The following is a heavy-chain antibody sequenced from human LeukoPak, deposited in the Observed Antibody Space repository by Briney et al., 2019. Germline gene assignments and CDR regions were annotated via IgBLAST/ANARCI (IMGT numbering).Heavy chain of an antibody. V-gene: IGHV1-2*02. D-gene: IGHD2-2*01. Sequence: VASVKVSCKASGYSFTGYYMHWVRQAPGRGLEWMGWINPYSGGTNYAQKFQGRVTMTRDTSISTAYMELSRLRSDDTAVYYCVRDRTKYCSSTSCPLDYWGQGTLVTVSS. CDR3: VRDRTKYCSSTSCPLDY. CDR2: INPYSGGT. J-gene: IGHJ4*02. CDR1: GYSFTGYY.